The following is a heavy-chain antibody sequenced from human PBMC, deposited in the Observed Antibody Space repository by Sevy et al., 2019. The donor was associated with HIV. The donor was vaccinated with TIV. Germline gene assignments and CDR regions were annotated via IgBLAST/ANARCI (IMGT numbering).Heavy chain of an antibody. J-gene: IGHJ3*02. CDR2: VYYTGGT. Sequence: SETLSLTCTVSGGSINSDHWNWIRQPPGKGLEWIGYVYYTGGTNYNPSLKNRVTISVDRTKNQFCLNLTSVTAADTAVYYCARRNDFDIWGQGTMVTVSS. CDR1: GGSINSDH. V-gene: IGHV4-59*08. CDR3: ARRNDFDI.